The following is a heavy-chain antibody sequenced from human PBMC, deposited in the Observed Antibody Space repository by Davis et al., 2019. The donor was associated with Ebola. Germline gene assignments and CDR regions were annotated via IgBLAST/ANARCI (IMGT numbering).Heavy chain of an antibody. V-gene: IGHV1-18*01. CDR2: ISAYNGNT. J-gene: IGHJ5*02. D-gene: IGHD1-26*01. Sequence: ASVKVSCKASGGTFSSYAISWVRQAPGQGLEWMGWISAYNGNTNYAQKLQGRVTMTTDTSTSTAYMELRSLRSDDTAVYYCARGRIRYSGSYYSWFDPWGQGTLVTVSS. CDR3: ARGRIRYSGSYYSWFDP. CDR1: GGTFSSYA.